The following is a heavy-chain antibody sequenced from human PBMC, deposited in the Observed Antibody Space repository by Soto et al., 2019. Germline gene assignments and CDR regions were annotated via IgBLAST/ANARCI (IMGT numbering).Heavy chain of an antibody. CDR2: ISESGGST. V-gene: IGHV3-23*01. CDR3: AKRSPYSSGWYSPIFDY. D-gene: IGHD6-13*01. Sequence: GGSLGLSCAASGVSFSDYAMSWVRQDPGKGLEWVSVISESGGSTHYADSVRGRFTVSRDNSKNSLSLRMNSLRDEDTAVYFCAKRSPYSSGWYSPIFDYWGQGALVTVYS. J-gene: IGHJ4*02. CDR1: GVSFSDYA.